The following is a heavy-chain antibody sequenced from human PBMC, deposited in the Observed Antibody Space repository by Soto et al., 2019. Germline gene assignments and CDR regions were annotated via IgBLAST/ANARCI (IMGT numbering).Heavy chain of an antibody. V-gene: IGHV3-30*18. CDR2: ISYDGNVA. Sequence: QVQLVESGGGVVQPGRSLRLSCAASGFTFSNYGMHWVRQAPGKGLEWVIVISYDGNVAYYADSVKGRFTIFRDNSKNTLYLLMNSLRTEDTAMYYCAKEGPITNWYFDYWGQGTLVTVSS. J-gene: IGHJ4*02. CDR3: AKEGPITNWYFDY. D-gene: IGHD1-1*01. CDR1: GFTFSNYG.